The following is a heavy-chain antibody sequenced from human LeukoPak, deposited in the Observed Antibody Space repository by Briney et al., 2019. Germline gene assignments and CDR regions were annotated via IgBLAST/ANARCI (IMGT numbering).Heavy chain of an antibody. Sequence: GGSLRLSCAASGFTFSSYAMSWVRQAPGKGLEWVAFIRYDGSNKYYADSVKGRFTISRDNSKNTLYLQMNSLRAEDTAVYYCAKIVGYCSSTSCYVLGDFDYWGQGTLVTVSS. CDR1: GFTFSSYA. J-gene: IGHJ4*02. D-gene: IGHD2-2*01. V-gene: IGHV3-30*02. CDR3: AKIVGYCSSTSCYVLGDFDY. CDR2: IRYDGSNK.